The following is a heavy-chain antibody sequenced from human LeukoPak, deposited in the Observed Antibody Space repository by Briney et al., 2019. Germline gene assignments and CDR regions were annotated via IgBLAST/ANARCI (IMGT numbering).Heavy chain of an antibody. CDR3: ARSRRRELLGTSFDY. V-gene: IGHV3-30*04. D-gene: IGHD1-26*01. CDR1: GFTFSSYA. Sequence: GGSLRLSCAASGFTFSSYAMHWVRQAPGKGLEWVAVISYDGRNKYYADSVKGRFTISRDNSKNTLYLQMNSLRAEDTAVYYCARSRRRELLGTSFDYWGQGTLVTVSS. CDR2: ISYDGRNK. J-gene: IGHJ4*02.